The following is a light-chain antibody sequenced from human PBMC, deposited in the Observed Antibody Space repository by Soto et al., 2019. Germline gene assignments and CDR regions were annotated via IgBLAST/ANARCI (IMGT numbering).Light chain of an antibody. CDR1: SSDVGGYNY. V-gene: IGLV2-14*01. J-gene: IGLJ1*01. CDR3: HSYTSSSTHYV. CDR2: EVS. Sequence: QSVLTQPASVSGSPGQSITISCTGISSDVGGYNYVSWYQQHPGKAPKLMIYEVSNRHSGVSIPFSGSKSGNTASLPISGLQAEDEADYYCHSYTSSSTHYVFGTGTKLTVL.